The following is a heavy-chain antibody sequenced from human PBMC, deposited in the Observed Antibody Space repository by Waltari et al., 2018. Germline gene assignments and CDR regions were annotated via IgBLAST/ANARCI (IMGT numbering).Heavy chain of an antibody. CDR2: IWFDGSDK. CDR1: GFTFSHFG. Sequence: QVNLVESGGGLVQPGGSLSISCATSGFTFSHFGMHWVRQAPGKGLEWVDLIWFDGSDKFYADSVRGRFTISRDNSARTLYLDMDSLRLDDTAMYYCAKDAFGNTYLDFWGQGTLVTVSS. CDR3: AKDAFGNTYLDF. J-gene: IGHJ4*02. D-gene: IGHD2-2*02. V-gene: IGHV3-30*02.